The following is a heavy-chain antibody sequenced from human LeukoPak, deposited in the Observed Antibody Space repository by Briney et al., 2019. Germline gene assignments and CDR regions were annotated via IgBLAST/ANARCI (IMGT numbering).Heavy chain of an antibody. Sequence: GESLKISCKGSGYSFTDYWIAWVRQMPGKGLEWMGIIYPGDSDTRYSPSFQGQVTISADKSISTAYLQWSSLKASDTAMYYCARLSGYCSSTSCYHDYWGQGTLVTVSS. CDR1: GYSFTDYW. J-gene: IGHJ4*02. CDR3: ARLSGYCSSTSCYHDY. D-gene: IGHD2-2*01. V-gene: IGHV5-51*01. CDR2: IYPGDSDT.